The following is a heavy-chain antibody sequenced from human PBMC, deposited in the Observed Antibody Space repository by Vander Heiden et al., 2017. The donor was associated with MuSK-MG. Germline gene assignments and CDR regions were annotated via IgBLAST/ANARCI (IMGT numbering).Heavy chain of an antibody. J-gene: IGHJ3*02. CDR1: GFTFSSYS. CDR2: ISSRSSPT. CDR3: AGPLVVDAFDM. Sequence: EVQLVESGGGMVQHGWSLRLSCAASGFTFSSYSMNWVRQAPGKGLEWVSYISSRSSPTYYADSVKGRFTVSRDNAKNSLYLQMNSLRAEDTAVYYCAGPLVVDAFDMWGQGTMVIGSS. D-gene: IGHD2-15*01. V-gene: IGHV3-48*04.